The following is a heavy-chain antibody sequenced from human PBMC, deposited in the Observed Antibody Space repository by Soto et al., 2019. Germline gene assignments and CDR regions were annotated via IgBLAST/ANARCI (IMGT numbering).Heavy chain of an antibody. CDR2: IYWDDDK. J-gene: IGHJ4*02. V-gene: IGHV2-5*02. CDR3: AHSPLGFGELLFTGDY. D-gene: IGHD3-10*01. Sequence: QITLKESGPPLVKPTQTLTLTCTFSGFSLSTSGVGVGWIRQPPGKALEWLALIYWDDDKRYSPSLKSRLTHTXXTXKXXLVLTMTNMDPVDTATYYCAHSPLGFGELLFTGDYWGQGTLVTVSS. CDR1: GFSLSTSGVG.